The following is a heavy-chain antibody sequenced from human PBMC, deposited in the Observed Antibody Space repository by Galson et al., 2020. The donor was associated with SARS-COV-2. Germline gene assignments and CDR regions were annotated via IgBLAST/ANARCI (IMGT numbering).Heavy chain of an antibody. D-gene: IGHD6-6*01. V-gene: IGHV4-34*01. J-gene: IGHJ4*02. CDR1: GGSFSGYY. CDR2: INHSGST. CDR3: AREMAARRPGGYPIDY. Sequence: SETLSLTCAVYGGSFSGYYWSWIRQPTGKGLEWIGEINHSGSTNYNPSLKSRVTISVDTSKNQFSLKLSSVTAADTAVYYCAREMAARRPGGYPIDYWGQGTLVTVSS.